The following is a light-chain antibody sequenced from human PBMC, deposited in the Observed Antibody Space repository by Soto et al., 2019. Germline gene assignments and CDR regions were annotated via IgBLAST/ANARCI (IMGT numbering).Light chain of an antibody. V-gene: IGKV1-5*01. CDR3: QQYNSFSLIT. J-gene: IGKJ5*01. CDR1: QSISMW. Sequence: DIQMTQSPSTLSASVGDTVTITCRASQSISMWLAWYQQKPGKAPKILISDASILGSGVPSRFSGTGSGTEFTLTISSLQPDDFATYFCQQYNSFSLITFGQGTRLEIK. CDR2: DAS.